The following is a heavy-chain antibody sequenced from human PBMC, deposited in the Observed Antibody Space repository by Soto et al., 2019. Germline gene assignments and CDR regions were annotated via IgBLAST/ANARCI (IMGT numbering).Heavy chain of an antibody. Sequence: QVQLVESGGGVVQPGRSLRLSCAASGFTFSSYGMHWVRQAPGKGLEWVAVIWYDGSNKYYADSVKGRFTISRDNSKNTLYLEMNSMIAEETAVYYCGRGGLEMATTASFQHWGQGTLVTFSS. J-gene: IGHJ1*01. CDR1: GFTFSSYG. V-gene: IGHV3-33*01. D-gene: IGHD5-12*01. CDR2: IWYDGSNK. CDR3: GRGGLEMATTASFQH.